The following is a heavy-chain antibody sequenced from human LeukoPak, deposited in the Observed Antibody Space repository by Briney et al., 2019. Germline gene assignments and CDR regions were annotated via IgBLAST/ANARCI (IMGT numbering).Heavy chain of an antibody. J-gene: IGHJ6*02. CDR3: ARDRFSVVVVAATPVLYGMDV. CDR2: INTNTGNP. Sequence: ASVKVSCKASGYTFTSYAMNWVRQAPGQGLEWMGWINTNTGNPTYAQGFTGRFVFSLDTSVSTAYLQISSLKAEDTAVYYCARDRFSVVVVAATPVLYGMDVWGQGTAVTVSS. V-gene: IGHV7-4-1*02. D-gene: IGHD2-15*01. CDR1: GYTFTSYA.